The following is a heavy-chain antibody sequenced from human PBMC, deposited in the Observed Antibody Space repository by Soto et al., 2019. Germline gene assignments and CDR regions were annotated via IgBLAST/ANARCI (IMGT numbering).Heavy chain of an antibody. Sequence: QVQLVQSGAEVKKPGASVKVSCKASGYTFSNYGIGWLRQAPGQGLEWLAWISAYNGDTKSAQKLEGRFTVTTDVSTSTAYMELRSLRSDDTAVYYCARDRETTTTRRAFEIWGQGRMVNVSS. CDR3: ARDRETTTTRRAFEI. V-gene: IGHV1-18*01. J-gene: IGHJ3*02. CDR1: GYTFSNYG. CDR2: ISAYNGDT. D-gene: IGHD1-26*01.